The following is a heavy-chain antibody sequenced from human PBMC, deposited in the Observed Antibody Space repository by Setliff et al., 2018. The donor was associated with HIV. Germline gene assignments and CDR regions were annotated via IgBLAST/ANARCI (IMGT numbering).Heavy chain of an antibody. D-gene: IGHD3-22*01. CDR1: GDTFNNCA. CDR2: SIPLFGTT. CDR3: AWGYYDSSGIDY. Sequence: ASVKVSCKASGDTFNNCAVTWVRQAPGQGLEWMGGSIPLFGTTNYAQKFQGRVTTTTDESTSTAYMELSSLRSEDTAVYYCAWGYYDSSGIDYWGQGTLVTVSS. V-gene: IGHV1-69*05. J-gene: IGHJ4*02.